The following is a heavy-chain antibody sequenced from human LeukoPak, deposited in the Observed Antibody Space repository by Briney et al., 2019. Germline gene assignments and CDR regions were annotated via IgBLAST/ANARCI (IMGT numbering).Heavy chain of an antibody. CDR3: ARGPRYSSSSGDY. CDR1: GFTFSSYS. J-gene: IGHJ4*02. V-gene: IGHV3-21*01. D-gene: IGHD6-6*01. Sequence: GGSLRLSCAASGFTFSSYSMNWVRQAPGKGLEWVSSISSSSSYIYYADSVKGRFTISRDNAKNSLYLQMNSLRAEDTAVYYCARGPRYSSSSGDYWGQGTLVTVSS. CDR2: ISSSSSYI.